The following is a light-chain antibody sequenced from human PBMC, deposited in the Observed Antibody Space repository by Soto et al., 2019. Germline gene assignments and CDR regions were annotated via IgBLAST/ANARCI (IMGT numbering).Light chain of an antibody. J-gene: IGKJ4*01. Sequence: EIVMTQSPATLSVSPGERATLSCRASQSVSSNLAWYQQKPGQAPRLLIYGASTRATGIPARFSGSGSATEFTLTISSLQSEDFAVYYCQQYNNWHPLTFGGGTKVEIK. V-gene: IGKV3-15*01. CDR1: QSVSSN. CDR2: GAS. CDR3: QQYNNWHPLT.